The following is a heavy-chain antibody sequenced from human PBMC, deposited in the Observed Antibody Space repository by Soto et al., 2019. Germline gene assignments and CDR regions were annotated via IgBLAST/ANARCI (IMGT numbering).Heavy chain of an antibody. V-gene: IGHV3-23*01. D-gene: IGHD1-1*01. CDR2: ISGNSVTI. CDR3: ATGIGNPSYFAY. J-gene: IGHJ4*02. CDR1: GFTFSSYS. Sequence: GGSLRLSCAASGFTFSSYSMSWVRQAPGKGLEWVSIISGNSVTIGYADSAKGRFTISRDNSKNMLYLQMGSLRAEDTAVYYCATGIGNPSYFAYWGQGTLVTAPQ.